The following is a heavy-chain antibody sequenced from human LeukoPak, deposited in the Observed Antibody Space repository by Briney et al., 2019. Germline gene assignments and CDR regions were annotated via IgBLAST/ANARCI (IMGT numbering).Heavy chain of an antibody. CDR3: ARDNAGYNDY. CDR1: GGSISSYY. CDR2: IYYSGST. D-gene: IGHD5-24*01. V-gene: IGHV4-59*01. J-gene: IGHJ4*02. Sequence: PSETLSLTCTVSGGSISSYYWSWIRQPPGKGLEWIGYIYYSGSTTYNPSLKSRVSISVDTSKNQFSLRLSSVTAADTAVYYCARDNAGYNDYWARGTLFIVSS.